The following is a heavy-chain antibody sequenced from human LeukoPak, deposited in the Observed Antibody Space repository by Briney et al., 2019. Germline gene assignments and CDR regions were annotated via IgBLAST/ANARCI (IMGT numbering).Heavy chain of an antibody. J-gene: IGHJ6*03. CDR2: IYTSGST. CDR3: ARDTGPRDFYYYYYMDV. Sequence: SETLSLTCTVSGGSISSYYWSWIRQPAGKGLEWIGRIYTSGSTNYNSSLKSRVTMSVDTSKNQFSLKLSSVTAADTAVYYCARDTGPRDFYYYYYMDVWGKGTTVTVSS. D-gene: IGHD3-3*01. V-gene: IGHV4-4*07. CDR1: GGSISSYY.